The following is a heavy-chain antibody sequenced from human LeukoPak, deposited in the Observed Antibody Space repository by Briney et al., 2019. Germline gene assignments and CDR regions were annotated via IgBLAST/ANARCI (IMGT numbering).Heavy chain of an antibody. Sequence: PGGSLRLSCAASGFTFSNYAMHWVRQAPGKGLEWVTVISYDGGNKYYADSVKGRFTISRDNSKNTLYLQMNSLRPEDTAVYYCARDPGNLRYGSGISQNPLDCWGQGTLVTVSS. CDR1: GFTFSNYA. D-gene: IGHD3-10*01. CDR2: ISYDGGNK. CDR3: ARDPGNLRYGSGISQNPLDC. J-gene: IGHJ4*02. V-gene: IGHV3-30-3*01.